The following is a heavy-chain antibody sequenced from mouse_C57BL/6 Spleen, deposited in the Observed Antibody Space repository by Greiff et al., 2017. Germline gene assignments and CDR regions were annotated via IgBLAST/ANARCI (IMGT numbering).Heavy chain of an antibody. V-gene: IGHV1-15*01. CDR3: TNFYRDY. J-gene: IGHJ2*01. Sequence: QVHVKQSGAELVRPGASVTLSCKASGYTFTDYEMHWVKQTPVHGLEWIGAIDPETGGTAYNQKFKGKAILTADKSSSTAYMELRSLTSEDSAVYYCTNFYRDYWGQGTTLTVSS. CDR2: IDPETGGT. CDR1: GYTFTDYE.